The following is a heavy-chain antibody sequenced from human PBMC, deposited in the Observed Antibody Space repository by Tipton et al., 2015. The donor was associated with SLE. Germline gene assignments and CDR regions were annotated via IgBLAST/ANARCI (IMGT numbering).Heavy chain of an antibody. CDR1: GFTFDDYA. J-gene: IGHJ4*02. V-gene: IGHV3-9*01. Sequence: VQLVQSGGGLVKPGGSLRLSCAASGFTFDDYAMHWVRQAPGKGLEWVSGISWNSGNIAYADSVKGRFTVSRDNAKNSLYLQMNSLRPEDTALYYCAKDNDPLITIAGHTYFDYWGQGTLVTVSS. CDR2: ISWNSGNI. D-gene: IGHD3-10*01. CDR3: AKDNDPLITIAGHTYFDY.